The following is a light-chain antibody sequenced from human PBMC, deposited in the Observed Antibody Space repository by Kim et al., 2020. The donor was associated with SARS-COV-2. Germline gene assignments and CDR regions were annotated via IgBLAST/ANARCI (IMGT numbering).Light chain of an antibody. Sequence: EIVLTQSPGTLSLSPGERATLSCRASQSVSSSYLAWYQQKPGQAPILLIYGASSRATGIPDRFSGSGSGTDFTLTISRLEPEDFAIYYCQQYGSSPVTFGQGTKVDIK. CDR3: QQYGSSPVT. CDR2: GAS. J-gene: IGKJ1*01. V-gene: IGKV3-20*01. CDR1: QSVSSSY.